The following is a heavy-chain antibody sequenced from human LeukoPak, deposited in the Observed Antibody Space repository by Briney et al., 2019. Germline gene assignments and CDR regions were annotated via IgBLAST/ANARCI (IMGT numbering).Heavy chain of an antibody. CDR1: GGSISSYY. J-gene: IGHJ4*02. D-gene: IGHD4-17*01. CDR2: IYYSGST. CDR3: ARSEPIYGDYVVDY. V-gene: IGHV4-30-4*08. Sequence: SETLSLTCTVSGGSISSYYWSWIRQPPGKGLEWIGYIYYSGSTYYNQSLKSRVTISVDTSKNQFSLKLSSVTAADTAVYYCARSEPIYGDYVVDYWGQGTLVTVSS.